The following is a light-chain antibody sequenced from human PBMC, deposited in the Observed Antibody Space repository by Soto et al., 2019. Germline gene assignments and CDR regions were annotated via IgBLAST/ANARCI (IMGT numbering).Light chain of an antibody. CDR3: QQRSNWPTWT. Sequence: IVLTQYPGTLSLSPGERVTLSCRASQSVTSNSLAWFQQIPGQAPRLLIYDASNRATGIPARFSGSGSGTDFTLTIGSLETEDFSVYYCQQRSNWPTWTFGQGTKVDIK. CDR1: QSVTSN. V-gene: IGKV3-11*01. CDR2: DAS. J-gene: IGKJ1*01.